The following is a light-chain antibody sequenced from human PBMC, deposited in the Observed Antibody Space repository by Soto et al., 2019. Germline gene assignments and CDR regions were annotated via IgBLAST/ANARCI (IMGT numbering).Light chain of an antibody. V-gene: IGKV3-15*01. CDR2: GAS. Sequence: EIFMTQPPATLSVSPGEKVILSCRASESVGSTLAWNQQKPGQAPRLLTRGASTRATGVPARFSGRGSGTEFTLTINTEQSEDFAVYYGQQYSTSLTFGGGTTLEIK. CDR1: ESVGST. CDR3: QQYSTSLT. J-gene: IGKJ4*02.